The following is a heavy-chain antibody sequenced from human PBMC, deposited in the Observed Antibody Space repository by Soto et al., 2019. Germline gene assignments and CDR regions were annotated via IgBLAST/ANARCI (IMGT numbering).Heavy chain of an antibody. CDR3: AKGLGLWPTSSGHAMDV. CDR2: ISGSGGST. D-gene: IGHD2-21*01. Sequence: AGGSLRLSCAASGFTFSSYAMSWVRQAPGKGLEWVSAISGSGGSTYYADSVKGRFTISRDNSKNTLYLQMNSLRAEDTAVYYCAKGLGLWPTSSGHAMDVWGQGTTVTVSS. V-gene: IGHV3-23*01. J-gene: IGHJ6*02. CDR1: GFTFSSYA.